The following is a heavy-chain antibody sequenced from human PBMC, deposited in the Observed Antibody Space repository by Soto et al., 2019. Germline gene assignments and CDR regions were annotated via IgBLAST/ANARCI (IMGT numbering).Heavy chain of an antibody. D-gene: IGHD3-3*01. CDR3: TKLSITIFGVVLMDV. V-gene: IGHV3-15*07. J-gene: IGHJ6*02. CDR1: GFTFSNSW. Sequence: PGGSMKISCAASGFTFSNSWVNWVRQAQGKGLEWVGRIKSKTDGGTTDYAAPVKGRFTISRDDSKNTLYLQMNSLKTEDTAVYYCTKLSITIFGVVLMDVWVQGTTVTVSS. CDR2: IKSKTDGGTT.